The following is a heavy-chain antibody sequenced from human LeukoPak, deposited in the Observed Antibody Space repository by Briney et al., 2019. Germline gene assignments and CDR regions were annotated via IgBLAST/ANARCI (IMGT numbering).Heavy chain of an antibody. V-gene: IGHV3-33*01. CDR1: GFTFSSCG. Sequence: QPGRSLRLSCAASGFTFSSCGMHWVRQAPGKGLEWVAVIWYDGSNKYYADSVKGRFTISRDNSKNTLYLQMNSLRAEDTAVYYCARVATGTYSDLDYWGQGTLVTVSS. J-gene: IGHJ4*02. CDR2: IWYDGSNK. D-gene: IGHD1-26*01. CDR3: ARVATGTYSDLDY.